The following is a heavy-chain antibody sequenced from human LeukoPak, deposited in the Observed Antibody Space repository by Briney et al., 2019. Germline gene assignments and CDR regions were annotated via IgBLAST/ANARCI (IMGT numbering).Heavy chain of an antibody. CDR1: GYTFTGYY. V-gene: IGHV1-2*02. CDR3: ARRRNYYDSSGPSASFDY. Sequence: EASVKVSCKASGYTFTGYYMPWVRQAPGQGLEWMGWINPNSGGTNYAQKFQGRVTMTRDTSISTAYMELSRLRSDDTAVYYCARRRNYYDSSGPSASFDYWGQGTLVTVSS. D-gene: IGHD3-22*01. CDR2: INPNSGGT. J-gene: IGHJ4*02.